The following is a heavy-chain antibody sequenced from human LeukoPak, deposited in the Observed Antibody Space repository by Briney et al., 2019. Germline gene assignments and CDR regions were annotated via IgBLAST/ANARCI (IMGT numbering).Heavy chain of an antibody. J-gene: IGHJ4*02. V-gene: IGHV1-69*05. CDR3: ARGNSRYFDY. Sequence: SVKVSCKASGGTFSSYAISWVRQAPGQGLEWMGGIIPIFGTANYAQKFQDRVTITTDESTSTAYMELSTLRSEDTAVYYCARGNSRYFDYWGQGTLVTVSS. D-gene: IGHD4-23*01. CDR1: GGTFSSYA. CDR2: IIPIFGTA.